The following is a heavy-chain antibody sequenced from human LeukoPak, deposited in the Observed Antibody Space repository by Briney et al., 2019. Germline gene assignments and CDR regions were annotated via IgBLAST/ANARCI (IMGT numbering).Heavy chain of an antibody. CDR1: GYSFTSYW. V-gene: IGHV5-51*01. CDR2: IYPGDSDT. D-gene: IGHD2-8*01. J-gene: IGHJ5*02. Sequence: GESPKISCKGSGYSFTSYWFGWVRQMPGKGLEWRGVIYPGDSDTSYSPSFQGQVTISADKSISPAYLQWSSLKASDTAMYYCAREGSSYCTNGVCYNWFDPWGQGTLVTVSS. CDR3: AREGSSYCTNGVCYNWFDP.